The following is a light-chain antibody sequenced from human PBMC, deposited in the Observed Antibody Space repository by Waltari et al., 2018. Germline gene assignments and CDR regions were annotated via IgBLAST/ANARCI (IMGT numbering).Light chain of an antibody. V-gene: IGKV3-11*01. CDR1: QTVITY. CDR2: DAS. J-gene: IGKJ1*01. CDR3: QQRYYWPPWT. Sequence: EIVLTQSQATLSLSPGERATLTCRASQTVITYLAWYQQKPGQAPRLLISDASNRVPGIPARFSGSGSGTDFTLTISSLEPEDFAVYYCQQRYYWPPWTFGQGTKVELK.